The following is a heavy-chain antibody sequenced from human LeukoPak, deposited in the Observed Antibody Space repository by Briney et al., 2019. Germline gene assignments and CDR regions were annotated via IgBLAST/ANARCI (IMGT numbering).Heavy chain of an antibody. V-gene: IGHV3-30*18. CDR3: AKSGYYESSGSYFDY. CDR2: ISYDGSNK. J-gene: IGHJ4*02. D-gene: IGHD3-22*01. Sequence: GGSLRLSCAASGFTFSSYGMHWVRQAPGKGLEWVAVISYDGSNKYYADSVKGRFTISRDNSKNTLYLQMNSLRAEDTAVYYCAKSGYYESSGSYFDYWGQGTLVTVSS. CDR1: GFTFSSYG.